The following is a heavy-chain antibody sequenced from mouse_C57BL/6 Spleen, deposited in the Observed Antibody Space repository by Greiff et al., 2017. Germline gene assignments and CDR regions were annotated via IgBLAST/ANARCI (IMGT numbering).Heavy chain of an antibody. J-gene: IGHJ1*03. D-gene: IGHD1-1*01. CDR2: IWRGGST. Sequence: VQLVESGPGLVQPSQSLSITCTVSGFSLTSYGVHWVRQSPGKGLEWLGVIWRGGSTDYNAAFMSSLSITKDNSMSQVFFKRNSLQAYVTAIYYCAKNYYGSSYGYIDVGGTGTTVTVSS. V-gene: IGHV2-5*01. CDR3: AKNYYGSSYGYIDV. CDR1: GFSLTSYG.